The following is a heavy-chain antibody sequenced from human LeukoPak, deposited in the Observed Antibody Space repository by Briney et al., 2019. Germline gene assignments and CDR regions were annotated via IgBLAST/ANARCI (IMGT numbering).Heavy chain of an antibody. CDR3: ARELNYDSSGYYFDY. CDR1: GDTFTGYF. J-gene: IGHJ4*02. Sequence: GASVKVSCKASGDTFTGYFMHWVRQAPGQGLEWMGWINPNSGGTNYAQKFQGRVTMTRDTSISTAYMELSRLRSDDTAVYYCARELNYDSSGYYFDYWGQGTLVTVSS. D-gene: IGHD3-22*01. CDR2: INPNSGGT. V-gene: IGHV1-2*02.